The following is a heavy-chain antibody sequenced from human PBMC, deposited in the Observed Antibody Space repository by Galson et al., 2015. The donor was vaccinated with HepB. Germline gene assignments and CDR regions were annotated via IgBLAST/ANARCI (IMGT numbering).Heavy chain of an antibody. D-gene: IGHD3-16*01. V-gene: IGHV4-31*03. CDR2: INYNGNT. CDR1: GDSIGTRGYY. CDR3: ARDLGFSGQLDL. Sequence: LTCTVSGDSIGTRGYYWSWIRHHPERGLEWIGYINYNGNTYYNPSLKSRLDISRDTSKNQFSLSLKSVTAADTAVYYCARDLGFSGQLDLWGQGALVTVSS. J-gene: IGHJ5*02.